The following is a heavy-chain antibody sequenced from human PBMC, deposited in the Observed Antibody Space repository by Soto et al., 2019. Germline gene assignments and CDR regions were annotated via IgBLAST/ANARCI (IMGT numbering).Heavy chain of an antibody. J-gene: IGHJ4*02. Sequence: PGGSLRLSCVASGFTFSPFWMSWVRQAPGKGLVWVSRINRDGSDTDYADSVKGRFTISRDNANNMLYLQMNSLRVDDTAVYYCTRVGTSGYGLDSWGLGTLVTVSS. CDR3: TRVGTSGYGLDS. V-gene: IGHV3-74*01. CDR2: INRDGSDT. D-gene: IGHD3-9*01. CDR1: GFTFSPFW.